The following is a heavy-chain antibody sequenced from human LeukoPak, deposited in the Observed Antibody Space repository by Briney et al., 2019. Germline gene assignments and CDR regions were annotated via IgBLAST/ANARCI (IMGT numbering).Heavy chain of an antibody. J-gene: IGHJ5*02. V-gene: IGHV4-59*11. Sequence: SETLSLTCTVSGGSISSHYWSWIRQPPGKGLEWIAYIFYSGTTNYNPSLKSRVTISIDTSKNQFSLKLSSVTAADTAVYYCARFTVPAAITGGWFDPWGQGTLVTVSS. CDR3: ARFTVPAAITGGWFDP. CDR1: GGSISSHY. CDR2: IFYSGTT. D-gene: IGHD2-2*01.